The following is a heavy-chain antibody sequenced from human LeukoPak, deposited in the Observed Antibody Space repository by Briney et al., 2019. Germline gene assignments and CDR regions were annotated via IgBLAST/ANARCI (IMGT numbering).Heavy chain of an antibody. D-gene: IGHD3-22*01. J-gene: IGHJ6*02. CDR3: ARQTYYYDSSGYYGDYYYYYGMDV. Sequence: SETLSLTCTVSGGSVSSGSYYWSWIRQPPGKGLEWIGYIYYSGSTNYNPSLKSRVTISVDTSKNQFSLKLSSATAADTAVYYCARQTYYYDSSGYYGDYYYYYGMDVWGQGTTVTVSS. CDR2: IYYSGST. CDR1: GGSVSSGSYY. V-gene: IGHV4-61*01.